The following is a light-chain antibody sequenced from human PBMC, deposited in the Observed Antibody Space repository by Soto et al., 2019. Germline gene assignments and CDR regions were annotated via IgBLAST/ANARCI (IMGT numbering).Light chain of an antibody. Sequence: DIQMTQSPSTLSASVGDRVTITCRASQSISNWLAWYQQKPRKAPKLLIYKASSLESGVPSRFSGSGSGTEFTLTISSLQPDDFATYYCQQYSGNSITFGQGTRLEIK. V-gene: IGKV1-5*03. CDR1: QSISNW. J-gene: IGKJ5*01. CDR2: KAS. CDR3: QQYSGNSIT.